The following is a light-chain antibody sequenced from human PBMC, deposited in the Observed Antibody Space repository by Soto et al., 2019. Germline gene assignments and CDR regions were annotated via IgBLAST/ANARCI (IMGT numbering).Light chain of an antibody. CDR3: QQYHTSSIT. CDR1: QTISSW. V-gene: IGKV1-5*01. Sequence: GDRVTITCRASQTISSWSAWYQQKPGKAPNLLIYDASTLERGVPSRFSATGSGTEFTLTIDSLQPDDFATYYCQQYHTSSITFGQGTRLEIK. CDR2: DAS. J-gene: IGKJ5*01.